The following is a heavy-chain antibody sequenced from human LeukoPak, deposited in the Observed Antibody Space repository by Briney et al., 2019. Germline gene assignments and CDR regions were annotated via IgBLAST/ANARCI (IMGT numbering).Heavy chain of an antibody. V-gene: IGHV4-4*07. D-gene: IGHD1-20*01. CDR2: IYTSGST. J-gene: IGHJ5*02. Sequence: PSETLSLTCTVSGGSISSYYWSWIRQPAGKGLEWIGRIYTSGSTNYNPSLKSRVTMSVDTSKNQFSLKLSSVTAADTAVYYCARVGGNWNRPYNWFDPWGQGTLVTVSS. CDR3: ARVGGNWNRPYNWFDP. CDR1: GGSISSYY.